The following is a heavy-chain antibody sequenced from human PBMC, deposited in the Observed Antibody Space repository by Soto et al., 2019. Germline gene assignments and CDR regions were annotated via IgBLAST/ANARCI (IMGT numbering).Heavy chain of an antibody. J-gene: IGHJ5*02. CDR1: GGSISSYY. Sequence: PSETLSLTCTVSGGSISSYYWSWIRQPPGKGLEWIGYINYSGSTNYNPSLKSRVTTSVDTSKNQFSLKLSSVTAADTAVYYCARGKSIAAPTWFDPWGQGTLVTVSS. CDR3: ARGKSIAAPTWFDP. CDR2: INYSGST. V-gene: IGHV4-59*01. D-gene: IGHD6-6*01.